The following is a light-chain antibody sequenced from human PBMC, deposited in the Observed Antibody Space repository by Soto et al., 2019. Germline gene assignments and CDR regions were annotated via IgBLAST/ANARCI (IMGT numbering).Light chain of an antibody. CDR2: AAS. Sequence: DIQMTQSPSSLSASVGDRVTITXQASQDISNYLNWYQQTPGRAPKXXISAASSLQSGVPSRFSGSGAGTDFTLTISSLQPEDFATYYCQQSYYTPLTFGGGTKVDIK. CDR3: QQSYYTPLT. V-gene: IGKV1-39*01. J-gene: IGKJ4*01. CDR1: QDISNY.